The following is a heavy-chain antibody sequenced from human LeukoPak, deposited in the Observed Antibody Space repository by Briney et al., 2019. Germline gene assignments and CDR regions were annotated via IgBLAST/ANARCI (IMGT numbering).Heavy chain of an antibody. CDR1: GFTFSSYA. Sequence: PGGSLRLSCAASGFTFSSYAMHWVRQAAGKGLEWVAVISYDGSNKYYADSVKGRFTISRDNSKNTLYLEMNSLRVEDTAVYYCGAYSSLDYWGQGTLVTVSS. CDR3: GAYSSLDY. D-gene: IGHD3-22*01. J-gene: IGHJ4*02. V-gene: IGHV3-30*14. CDR2: ISYDGSNK.